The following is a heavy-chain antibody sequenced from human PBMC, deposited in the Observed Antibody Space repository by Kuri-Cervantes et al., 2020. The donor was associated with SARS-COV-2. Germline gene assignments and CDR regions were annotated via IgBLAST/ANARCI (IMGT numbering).Heavy chain of an antibody. Sequence: GESLKISCAASGFTFSSYGMHWVRQAPGKGLEWVAVISYDGSNKYYADSVKGRFTISRDNSKNTLYLQMNSLRAGDTAVYYCAKFTSFSSRWFDPWGQGTLVTVSS. D-gene: IGHD2-2*01. CDR3: AKFTSFSSRWFDP. V-gene: IGHV3-30*18. CDR2: ISYDGSNK. CDR1: GFTFSSYG. J-gene: IGHJ5*02.